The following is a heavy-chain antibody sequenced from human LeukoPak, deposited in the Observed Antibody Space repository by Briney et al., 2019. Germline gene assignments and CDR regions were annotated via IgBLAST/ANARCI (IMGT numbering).Heavy chain of an antibody. CDR3: ARGLVFWSGYHTT. CDR2: INHSGST. Sequence: PSETLSLTCAVYGGSFSGYYWSWIRQPPGKGLEWIGEINHSGSTNYNPSLKSRVTISVDTSKNQFSLKLSSVTAADTAVYYCARGLVFWSGYHTTWGQGTLVTVSS. J-gene: IGHJ5*02. CDR1: GGSFSGYY. D-gene: IGHD3-3*01. V-gene: IGHV4-34*01.